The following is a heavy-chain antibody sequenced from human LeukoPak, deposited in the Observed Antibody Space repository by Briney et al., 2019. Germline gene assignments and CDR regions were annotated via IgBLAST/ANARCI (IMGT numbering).Heavy chain of an antibody. Sequence: SEALSVTCTVPGGSISGSSYYWGWTRQPPGKGLGSMGCIYYAGSAIYNPSLKSRVTIPVHTSKTHFPLKLSSVTAADTAMYYCARHTVTMIVVVITTNWFDPWGQGTLVTVSS. V-gene: IGHV4-39*01. CDR3: ARHTVTMIVVVITTNWFDP. J-gene: IGHJ5*02. CDR1: GGSISGSSYY. D-gene: IGHD3-22*01. CDR2: IYYAGSA.